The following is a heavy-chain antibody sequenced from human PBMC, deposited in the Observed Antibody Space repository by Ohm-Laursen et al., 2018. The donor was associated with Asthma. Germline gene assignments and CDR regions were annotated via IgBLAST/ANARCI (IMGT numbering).Heavy chain of an antibody. CDR3: ARGGDIPKYYYYYYGMDV. Sequence: SLRLSCTASGFTFRSYAMHWVRQAPGKGLEWVAVGGSYYDGGLKYYADSVNGRFTVSRDDSKNTLYLQTNSLRAEDTAVYYCARGGDIPKYYYYYYGMDVWGQGTTVTVSS. CDR1: GFTFRSYA. V-gene: IGHV3-30-3*01. CDR2: GGSYYDGGLK. D-gene: IGHD3-9*01. J-gene: IGHJ6*02.